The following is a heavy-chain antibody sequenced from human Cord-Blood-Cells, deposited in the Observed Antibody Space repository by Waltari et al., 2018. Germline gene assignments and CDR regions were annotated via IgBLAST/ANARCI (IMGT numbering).Heavy chain of an antibody. CDR2: IHHRGST. J-gene: IGHJ4*02. V-gene: IGHV4-34*01. Sequence: QVQLQQWGAGLLKPSETLSLTCAVYGGSFSGYYWSWIRQPPVKGLEWIGEIHHRGSTNYNPSLKSRVTISVDTSKNQFSLKLSSVTAADTAVYYCARVARYFDWFKGPTSYYYGSGSYYNDYWGQGTLVTVSS. CDR3: ARVARYFDWFKGPTSYYYGSGSYYNDY. D-gene: IGHD3-10*01. CDR1: GGSFSGYY.